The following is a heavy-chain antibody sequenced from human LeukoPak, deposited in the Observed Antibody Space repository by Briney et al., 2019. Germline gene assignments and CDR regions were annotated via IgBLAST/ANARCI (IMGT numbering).Heavy chain of an antibody. CDR1: GXTFSSYG. J-gene: IGHJ5*02. V-gene: IGHV3-30*18. Sequence: GGSLRLSWAASGXTFSSYGMHWVRQAPGKGLESVAVLSYDGSNKYYADSVKGRFTISRDNSKNTLYLQMNSLRAEDTAVYYCAKDKRYCSGGSCLPRNWFDPWGQGTLVTVSS. CDR2: LSYDGSNK. D-gene: IGHD2-15*01. CDR3: AKDKRYCSGGSCLPRNWFDP.